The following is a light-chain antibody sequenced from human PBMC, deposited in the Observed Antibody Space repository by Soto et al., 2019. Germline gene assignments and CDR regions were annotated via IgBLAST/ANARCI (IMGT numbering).Light chain of an antibody. J-gene: IGKJ1*01. CDR3: QQYNSYSPT. CDR2: KAS. V-gene: IGKV1-5*03. Sequence: DIQMTQSPSTLSASVGDRVTITCRASQSISTWLAWYQQEPGKAPKLLIHKASRLQSGVPSRFSGSGSGTDFTLTISSLHPDDFATYYCQQYNSYSPTFGQGTRVEIK. CDR1: QSISTW.